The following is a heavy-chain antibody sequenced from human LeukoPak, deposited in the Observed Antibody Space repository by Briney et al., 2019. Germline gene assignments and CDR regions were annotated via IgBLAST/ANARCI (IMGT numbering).Heavy chain of an antibody. Sequence: PSETLSLTCTVSGGSLSSSSYYWSWIRQPPGKGLEWIGEINHSGSTNYNPSLKSRVTISVDTSKNQFSLKLSSVTAADTAVYYCALGSGWFYNWFDPWGQETLVTVSS. CDR3: ALGSGWFYNWFDP. CDR2: INHSGST. J-gene: IGHJ5*02. CDR1: GGSLSSSSYY. D-gene: IGHD6-19*01. V-gene: IGHV4-39*01.